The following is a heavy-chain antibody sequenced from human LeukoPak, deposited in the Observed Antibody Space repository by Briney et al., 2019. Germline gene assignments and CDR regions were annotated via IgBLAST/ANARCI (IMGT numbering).Heavy chain of an antibody. V-gene: IGHV4-39*01. CDR1: GGSISSRRFY. CDR3: ARHRDYDFWSGYGPNYFDY. D-gene: IGHD3-3*01. Sequence: PLEAPSLPFPVSGGSISSRRFYMGWVRPPPRKGLGWVGGIYFSGSTYYNPSLKSRVTISVDTSKNQFSLKLSSVTAADTAVYYCARHRDYDFWSGYGPNYFDYWGQGTLVTVSS. J-gene: IGHJ4*02. CDR2: IYFSGST.